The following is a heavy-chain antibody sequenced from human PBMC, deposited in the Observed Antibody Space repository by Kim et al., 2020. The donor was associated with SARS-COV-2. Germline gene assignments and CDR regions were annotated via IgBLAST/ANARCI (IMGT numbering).Heavy chain of an antibody. CDR3: AKVAGVATAPVDY. D-gene: IGHD2-21*02. V-gene: IGHV3-23*01. Sequence: YADPGRGRFTISRDNSKNTLYLQMNSLGAEDTAVYYCAKVAGVATAPVDYWGQGTLVTVSS. J-gene: IGHJ4*02.